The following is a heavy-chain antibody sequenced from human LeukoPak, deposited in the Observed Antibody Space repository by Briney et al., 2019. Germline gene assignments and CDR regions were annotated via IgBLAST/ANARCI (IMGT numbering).Heavy chain of an antibody. V-gene: IGHV1-8*01. D-gene: IGHD3-10*01. CDR3: ARALYYGSGSLSFYYYYYMDV. Sequence: ASVKVSCKASGGTFRSYVITWVRQATGQGLEWMGWMNPNSGNTGYAQKFQGRVTITRNTSISTAYMELSSLRSEDTAVYYCARALYYGSGSLSFYYYYYMDVWGKGTTVTVSS. J-gene: IGHJ6*03. CDR2: MNPNSGNT. CDR1: GGTFRSYV.